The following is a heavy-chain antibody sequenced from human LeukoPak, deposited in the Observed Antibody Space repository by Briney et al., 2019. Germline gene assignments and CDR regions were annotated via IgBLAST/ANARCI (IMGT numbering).Heavy chain of an antibody. CDR1: GFSFSSYS. Sequence: GGSLRLSCATSGFSFSSYSINWVRQAPGKGLEWGSSISTSSTYIYYADSLKGRFSISRDNAKNSLSLQMNSLRAEDTAIYYCARSSQRGNSGYEVLDYWGQGTLVTVSS. CDR3: ARSSQRGNSGYEVLDY. D-gene: IGHD5-12*01. J-gene: IGHJ4*02. CDR2: ISTSSTYI. V-gene: IGHV3-21*01.